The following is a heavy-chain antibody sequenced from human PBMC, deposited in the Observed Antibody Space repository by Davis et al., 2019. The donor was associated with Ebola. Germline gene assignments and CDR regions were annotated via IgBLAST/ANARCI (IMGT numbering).Heavy chain of an antibody. Sequence: GESLKISCAASGFTFGDYAMHWVRQAPGKGLEWVSLISWDGRSTAYADSVRGRFSISRDNSRQFLYLQMNGLRAEDTALYYCIAYDSTFRNYWGQGTLVTVSS. V-gene: IGHV3-43D*03. CDR2: ISWDGRST. CDR1: GFTFGDYA. J-gene: IGHJ4*02. D-gene: IGHD3-22*01. CDR3: IAYDSTFRNY.